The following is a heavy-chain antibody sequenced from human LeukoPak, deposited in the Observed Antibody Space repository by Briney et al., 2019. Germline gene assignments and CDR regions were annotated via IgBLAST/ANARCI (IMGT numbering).Heavy chain of an antibody. V-gene: IGHV3-23*01. CDR2: IGGSGSNA. Sequence: DPGGSLRLSCVATGFTFRSYAMTWIRQAPGKGLEWVADIGGSGSNAFYADSVKGRFTISRDNAKSTLYVEMHSLRGADTAVYFCVKLDDFWGCYYSSFYYYFIDVWGKGTAVTVSS. CDR1: GFTFRSYA. J-gene: IGHJ6*03. CDR3: VKLDDFWGCYYSSFYYYFIDV. D-gene: IGHD3-3*01.